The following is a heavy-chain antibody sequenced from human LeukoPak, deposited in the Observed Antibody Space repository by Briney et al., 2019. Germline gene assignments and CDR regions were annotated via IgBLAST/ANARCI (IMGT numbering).Heavy chain of an antibody. J-gene: IGHJ4*02. CDR2: INHGGST. Sequence: SKTLSLTCAVYGGSSSGYYWCWLRQPPGKGLEWIGEINHGGSTIYNPSLKSRVTISVDTSKNQFSLRLNSVTAADTAVYYCVRDLSIAAAGGDYWGQGTLVTVSS. V-gene: IGHV4-34*01. CDR1: GGSSSGYY. D-gene: IGHD6-13*01. CDR3: VRDLSIAAAGGDY.